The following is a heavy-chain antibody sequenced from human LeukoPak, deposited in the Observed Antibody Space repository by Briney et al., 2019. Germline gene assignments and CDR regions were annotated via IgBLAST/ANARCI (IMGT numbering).Heavy chain of an antibody. V-gene: IGHV4-4*02. CDR2: VFHSGST. Sequence: PSETLSLTCSVSGDSISTNKWWSWVRQPPGKGLEWIGEVFHSGSTNYNPSLKSRVTISIDKSKNQFSLEVTSVTAADTAIYYCARDLAVAGTNYFDFWGQGVLVTVSS. D-gene: IGHD6-19*01. J-gene: IGHJ4*02. CDR3: ARDLAVAGTNYFDF. CDR1: GDSISTNKW.